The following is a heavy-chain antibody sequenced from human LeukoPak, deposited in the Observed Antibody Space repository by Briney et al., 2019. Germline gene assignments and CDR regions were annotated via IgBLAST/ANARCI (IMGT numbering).Heavy chain of an antibody. V-gene: IGHV4-38-2*02. CDR1: GYSIRSGYY. D-gene: IGHD3-10*01. Sequence: PSETLSLTCTVSGYSIRSGYYWGWIRQPPGKGLDWIGSIYHSGNTYYSPSLKSRVTISVDTSKNQFSLKLSSVTAADTAVYYCARVNQYYYGLGSYGNWFDPWGQGTLVTVSS. CDR2: IYHSGNT. CDR3: ARVNQYYYGLGSYGNWFDP. J-gene: IGHJ5*02.